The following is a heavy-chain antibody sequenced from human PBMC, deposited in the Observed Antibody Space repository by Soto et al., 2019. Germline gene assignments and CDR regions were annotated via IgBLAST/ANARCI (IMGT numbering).Heavy chain of an antibody. D-gene: IGHD3-22*01. CDR3: ATGRPYYYDSSGYYY. CDR1: GYTVTSSA. V-gene: IGHV1-3*01. Sequence: ASVKVSCKASGYTVTSSAMQLVRQAPGQRLEWMGWINAGNGNTKYSQKFQGRVTITRDTSTSTAYMELSSLRSEDTAVYYCATGRPYYYDSSGYYYWGQGTQVTVPS. J-gene: IGHJ4*02. CDR2: INAGNGNT.